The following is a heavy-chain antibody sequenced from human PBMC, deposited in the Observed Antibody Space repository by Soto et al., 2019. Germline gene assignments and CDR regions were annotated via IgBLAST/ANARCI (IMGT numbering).Heavy chain of an antibody. J-gene: IGHJ4*02. CDR1: GGSISSFH. V-gene: IGHV4-59*13. Sequence: SETLSLTCTVSGGSISSFHWGWIRQPPGKGLEWIGYVHYSGNTYYNPSLKSRVSISMDTSKNQFSLRLSSVTAADTAVYYCARAPRISISTTFFYHFDYWGQGTLVPVSS. D-gene: IGHD3-16*01. CDR2: VHYSGNT. CDR3: ARAPRISISTTFFYHFDY.